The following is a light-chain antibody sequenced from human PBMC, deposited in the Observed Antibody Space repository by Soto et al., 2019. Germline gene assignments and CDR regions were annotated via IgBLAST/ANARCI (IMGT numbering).Light chain of an antibody. V-gene: IGKV3-20*01. CDR3: HKYGNSPQK. CDR1: QAVNTR. CDR2: LAS. Sequence: EIVMTQSPATLSVSPCYRVTLSFSSSQAVNTRLAWYQHKPGQAPRLLIYLASNRATGIPDRFSGSGSGTDFTLTISRLEPEDFAVYYCHKYGNSPQKFGQGTKVDIK. J-gene: IGKJ1*01.